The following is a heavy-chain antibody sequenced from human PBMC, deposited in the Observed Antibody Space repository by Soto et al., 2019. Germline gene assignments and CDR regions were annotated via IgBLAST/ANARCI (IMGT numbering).Heavy chain of an antibody. CDR1: GFTFSSYA. CDR2: ISASGGST. D-gene: IGHD4-17*01. V-gene: IGHV3-23*01. J-gene: IGHJ4*02. Sequence: EVQLLESGGGLVQPGGSLRLSCAASGFTFSSYAMSWVRQAPGKGLEWVSGISASGGSTYYADSVKGRFTLSRDNSKNTLYLQMNSLRVDDTAVYYCARRKDDYEDSWGQGTLVTVSS. CDR3: ARRKDDYEDS.